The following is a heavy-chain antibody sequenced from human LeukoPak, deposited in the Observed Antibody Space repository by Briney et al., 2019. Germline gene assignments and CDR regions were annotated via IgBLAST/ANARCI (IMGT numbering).Heavy chain of an antibody. CDR2: MNPKSGNT. Sequence: ASVKVPCKASVYTFTNYDINWVRQATGQGPEWMGWMNPKSGNTGYAQKFQGRVTMTRNTSISTAYMELSSLRSDDTAVYYCARDQDIVVVVAALRQREMGGFDPWGQGTLVTVSS. J-gene: IGHJ5*02. CDR1: VYTFTNYD. V-gene: IGHV1-8*01. D-gene: IGHD2-15*01. CDR3: ARDQDIVVVVAALRQREMGGFDP.